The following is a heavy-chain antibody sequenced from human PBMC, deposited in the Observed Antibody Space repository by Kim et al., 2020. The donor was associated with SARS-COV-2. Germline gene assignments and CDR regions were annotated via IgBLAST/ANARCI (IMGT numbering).Heavy chain of an antibody. Sequence: SETLSLTCTVSGGSISSSSYYWGWIRQPPGKGLEWIGSIYYSGSTYYNPSLKSRVTISVDTSKNQFSLKLSSVTAADTAVYYCARTSVEVRGTYYFAYWG. D-gene: IGHD1-1*01. CDR3: ARTSVEVRGTYYFAY. CDR1: GGSISSSSYY. V-gene: IGHV4-39*01. J-gene: IGHJ4*01. CDR2: IYYSGST.